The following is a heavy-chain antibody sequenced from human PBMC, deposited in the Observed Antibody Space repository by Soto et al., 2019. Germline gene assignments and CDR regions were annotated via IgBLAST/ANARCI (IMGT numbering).Heavy chain of an antibody. Sequence: QVQLQESGPGLVKPSQTLSLTCTVSGGSISSGGYYWSWILQHPGKGLEWIGYIYYSGSTYYNPSLKRRVTISVDTSKNQFSLKLSSVTAADTAVYYCASLNFGLTGYSFDYWGQGTLVTVSS. CDR2: IYYSGST. J-gene: IGHJ4*02. D-gene: IGHD3-9*01. V-gene: IGHV4-31*03. CDR3: ASLNFGLTGYSFDY. CDR1: GGSISSGGYY.